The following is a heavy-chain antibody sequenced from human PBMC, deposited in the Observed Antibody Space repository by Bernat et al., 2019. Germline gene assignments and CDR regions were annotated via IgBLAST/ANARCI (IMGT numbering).Heavy chain of an antibody. D-gene: IGHD6-19*01. CDR2: ISGSGGRT. Sequence: EVQLLESGGGLVQPGGSLRLSCAASGFTFDSYAMNWVRQAPGKGLEWVSAISGSGGRTNYADSVKGRFSISRDNSKNTLYLQMNSLRAEDTAVYYCARGGGIGSGWYFDYWGQGTLATVSS. V-gene: IGHV3-23*01. J-gene: IGHJ4*02. CDR3: ARGGGIGSGWYFDY. CDR1: GFTFDSYA.